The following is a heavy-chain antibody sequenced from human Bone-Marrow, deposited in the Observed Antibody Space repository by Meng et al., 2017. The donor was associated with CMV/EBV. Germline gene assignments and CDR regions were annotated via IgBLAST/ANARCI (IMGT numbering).Heavy chain of an antibody. D-gene: IGHD2-2*01. V-gene: IGHV1-2*02. CDR1: GYTFTGYY. Sequence: ASVKVSCKASGYTFTGYYMHWVRQAPGQGLEWMGWINPNSGGTNYAQKFQGRVTMTRDTSISTAYMELSRLRSDDTAVYYCARAWGYCSSTSCYYFDYWGQGTLVTGSS. CDR2: INPNSGGT. J-gene: IGHJ4*02. CDR3: ARAWGYCSSTSCYYFDY.